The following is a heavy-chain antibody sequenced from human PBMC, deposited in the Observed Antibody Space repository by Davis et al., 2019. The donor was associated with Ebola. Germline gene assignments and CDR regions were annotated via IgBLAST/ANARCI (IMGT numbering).Heavy chain of an antibody. Sequence: AASVKVSCKASGYTFTSYAMHWVRQAPGQGLEWMGRIIPILGIANYAQKFQGRVTITRDTSASTAYMELSSLRSEDTAVYYCARDSLVGATAYWGQGTLVTVSS. J-gene: IGHJ4*02. CDR2: IIPILGIA. CDR3: ARDSLVGATAY. CDR1: GYTFTSYA. V-gene: IGHV1-3*01. D-gene: IGHD1-26*01.